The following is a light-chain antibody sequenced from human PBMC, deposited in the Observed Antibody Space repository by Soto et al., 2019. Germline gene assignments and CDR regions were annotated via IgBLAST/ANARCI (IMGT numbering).Light chain of an antibody. J-gene: IGKJ3*01. V-gene: IGKV1-9*01. CDR3: QQLNSYPFT. Sequence: DIPLTQSPSFLSASVGDRVTITCRASQGISSYLAWYQQKPGKAPKLLIYAASTLQSGVPSRFSGSGSGTEFTLTISSLQPEDFATYYSQQLNSYPFTCGPGTKVDIK. CDR2: AAS. CDR1: QGISSY.